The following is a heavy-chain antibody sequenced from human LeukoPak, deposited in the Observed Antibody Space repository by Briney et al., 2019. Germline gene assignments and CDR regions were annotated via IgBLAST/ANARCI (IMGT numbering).Heavy chain of an antibody. CDR2: ISSSGSTI. D-gene: IGHD6-6*01. Sequence: GGSLRLSCAASGFTFSDYYMRWIPQAPGKGLEWVSYISSSGSTIYDTDSVKGRFTISRDNAKNSLYLQMNSLRAEDTAVYYCARYPEYSSSSGWFDPWGQGTLATVSS. J-gene: IGHJ5*02. CDR3: ARYPEYSSSSGWFDP. CDR1: GFTFSDYY. V-gene: IGHV3-11*01.